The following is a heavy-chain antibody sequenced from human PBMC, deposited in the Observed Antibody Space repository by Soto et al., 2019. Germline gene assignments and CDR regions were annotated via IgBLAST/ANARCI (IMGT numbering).Heavy chain of an antibody. Sequence: PGGSLRLSCAASGFTFSGYAMHWVRQAPGKGLEWVAVISYDGSNKYYADSVKGRFTISRDNSKNTLYLQMNSLRAEDTAVYYCARDSGYCSSTSCYWDYYYGMDVWGQGTTVTVSS. CDR3: ARDSGYCSSTSCYWDYYYGMDV. J-gene: IGHJ6*02. CDR2: ISYDGSNK. CDR1: GFTFSGYA. V-gene: IGHV3-30-3*01. D-gene: IGHD2-2*01.